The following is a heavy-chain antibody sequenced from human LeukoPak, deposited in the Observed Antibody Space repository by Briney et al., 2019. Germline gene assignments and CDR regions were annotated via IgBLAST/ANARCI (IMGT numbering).Heavy chain of an antibody. D-gene: IGHD3-3*01. V-gene: IGHV3-23*01. CDR3: AKVPSPFGVVRYFDY. J-gene: IGHJ4*02. CDR1: GFTFSSYA. CDR2: ISGSGGST. Sequence: GGSLRLSCAASGFTFSSYAMSWVRQAPGKGLEWVSAISGSGGSTYYADSVKGRFTIPRDNSKNTLYLQMNSLRAEDTAVYYCAKVPSPFGVVRYFDYWGQGTLVTVSS.